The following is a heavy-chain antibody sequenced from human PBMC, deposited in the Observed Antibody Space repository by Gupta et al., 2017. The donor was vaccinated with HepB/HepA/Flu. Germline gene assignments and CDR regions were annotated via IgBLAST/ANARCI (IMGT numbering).Heavy chain of an antibody. V-gene: IGHV1-24*01. CDR2: FDPEDGET. Sequence: QVQLVQSGAEVKKPGASVKVSCKVSGYTLTELSMHWVRQAPGKGLEWMGGFDPEDGETIYAQKFQGRVTMTEDTSTDTAYMELSSLRSEDTAVYYCATFRLSIAALDNYYYGMDVWGQGTTVTVSS. J-gene: IGHJ6*02. CDR1: GYTLTELS. D-gene: IGHD6-6*01. CDR3: ATFRLSIAALDNYYYGMDV.